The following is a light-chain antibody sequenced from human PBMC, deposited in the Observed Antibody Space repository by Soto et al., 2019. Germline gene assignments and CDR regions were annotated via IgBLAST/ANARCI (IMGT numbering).Light chain of an antibody. V-gene: IGKV2-28*01. CDR2: LGS. CDR3: MQALQTPPT. Sequence: DSVMTQSPLSLPVTPGEPASISCRSSQSRLYSNGYNHLHGYLQKLGQSPQLLIYLGSNRASGVPDGFSGSGSGTGCTLNISRVEGEDVGVYYCMQALQTPPTFGGGTKVDI. CDR1: QSRLYSNGYNH. J-gene: IGKJ4*01.